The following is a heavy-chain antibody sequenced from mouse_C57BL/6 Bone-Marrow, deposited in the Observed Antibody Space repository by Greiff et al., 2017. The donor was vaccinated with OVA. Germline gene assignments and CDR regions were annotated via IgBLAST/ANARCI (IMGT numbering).Heavy chain of an antibody. D-gene: IGHD2-3*01. CDR3: ARSLWLLRLYAMDY. J-gene: IGHJ4*01. V-gene: IGHV1-72*01. CDR2: IDPNSGGT. Sequence: QVHVKQPGAELVKPGASVKLSCKASGYTFTSYWMHWVKQRPGRGLEWIGRIDPNSGGTKYNEKFKSKATLTVDKPSSTAYMQLSSLTSEDSAVYYCARSLWLLRLYAMDYWGQGTSVTVSS. CDR1: GYTFTSYW.